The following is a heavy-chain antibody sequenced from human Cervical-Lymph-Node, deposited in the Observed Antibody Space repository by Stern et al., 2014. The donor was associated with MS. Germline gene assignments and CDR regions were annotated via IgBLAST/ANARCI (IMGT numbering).Heavy chain of an antibody. Sequence: VQLVESGGGVVQPGRSLRLSCAASGFTFRNYAMHWVRQAQGQELEWVAVIVIDGGSKYDAHSVRGRCTIARDNSQNMVYLQMNSLRAEDTAVYYWAKDSEYSAYESVYWGQGTLVTVSS. D-gene: IGHD5-12*01. J-gene: IGHJ4*02. CDR1: GFTFRNYA. CDR3: AKDSEYSAYESVY. CDR2: IVIDGGSK. V-gene: IGHV3-30*18.